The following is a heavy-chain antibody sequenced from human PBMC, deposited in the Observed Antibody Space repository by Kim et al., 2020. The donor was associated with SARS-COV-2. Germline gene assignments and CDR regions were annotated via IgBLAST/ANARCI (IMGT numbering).Heavy chain of an antibody. Sequence: EMYYVYSVKGRFTISRDNAKNSLYLQMNGLRAEDTAVYYCARDRPRGHFDYWGQGTLVTVSS. J-gene: IGHJ4*02. CDR3: ARDRPRGHFDY. V-gene: IGHV3-7*01. CDR2: EM.